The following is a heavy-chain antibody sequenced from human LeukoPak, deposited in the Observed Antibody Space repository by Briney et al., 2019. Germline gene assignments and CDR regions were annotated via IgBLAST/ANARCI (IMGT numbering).Heavy chain of an antibody. CDR2: IIPIFGTA. V-gene: IGHV1-69*06. D-gene: IGHD5-24*01. J-gene: IGHJ4*02. CDR1: GYTFTSYG. CDR3: ARARRDGYNFLADY. Sequence: GASVKVSCKASGYTFTSYGISWVRQAPGQGLEWMGGIIPIFGTANYAQKFQGRVTITADKSTSTAYMELSSLRSEDTAVYYCARARRDGYNFLADYWGQGTLVTVSS.